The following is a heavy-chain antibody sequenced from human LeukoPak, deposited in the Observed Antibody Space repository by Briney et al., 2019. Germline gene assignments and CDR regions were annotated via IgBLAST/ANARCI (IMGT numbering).Heavy chain of an antibody. CDR1: GFTCSSYW. CDR2: IKTDGSQI. J-gene: IGHJ4*02. D-gene: IGHD7-27*01. Sequence: GGSLRLSCAASGFTCSSYWMSWVRQAPGKGLEWVANIKTDGSQIYYVDSVKGRFTISRDNAKNSLYLQMNSLRAEDTAVYYCARDLNWETYWGQGTLVSVSS. CDR3: ARDLNWETY. V-gene: IGHV3-7*01.